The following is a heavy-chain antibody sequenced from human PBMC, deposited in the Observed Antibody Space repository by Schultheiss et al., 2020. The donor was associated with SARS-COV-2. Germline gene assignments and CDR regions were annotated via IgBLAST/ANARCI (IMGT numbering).Heavy chain of an antibody. J-gene: IGHJ6*02. CDR3: ARGLIARAVWVRYYGMDV. V-gene: IGHV1-2*04. CDR2: MNPNSGGT. D-gene: IGHD3-16*01. Sequence: ASVKVSCKASGYTFTSYDINWVRQATGQGLEWMGWMNPNSGGTNYAQKFQGWVTMTRDTSISTAYMELSRLRSDDTAVYYCARGLIARAVWVRYYGMDVWGQGTTVTVSS. CDR1: GYTFTSYD.